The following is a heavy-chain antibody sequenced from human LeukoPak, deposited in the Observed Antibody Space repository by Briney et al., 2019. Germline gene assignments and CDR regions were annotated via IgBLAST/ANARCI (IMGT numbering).Heavy chain of an antibody. CDR3: AIGQLWAGGDY. V-gene: IGHV1-46*01. D-gene: IGHD5-18*01. CDR2: INPSGGSM. J-gene: IGHJ4*02. CDR1: GYTFTSYY. Sequence: ASVKVSCKASGYTFTSYYMYWVRQGPGQGLEWMGIINPSGGSMTYAQKFQGRVTMTRDTSTSTVYMELSSLRSEDTAVYYCAIGQLWAGGDYWGQGTLVTVSS.